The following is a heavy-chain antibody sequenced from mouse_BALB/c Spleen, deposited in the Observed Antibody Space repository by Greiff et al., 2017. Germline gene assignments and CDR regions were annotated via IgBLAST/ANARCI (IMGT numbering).Heavy chain of an antibody. D-gene: IGHD4-1*01. CDR2: INPSNGVT. J-gene: IGHJ2*01. CDR3: TRLGYYFDY. V-gene: IGHV1S81*02. Sequence: QVQLQQSGAELVKPGASVKLSCKASGYTFTSYYMYWVKQRPGQGLEWIGEINPSNGVTNFNEKFKSKATLTVDKSSSTAYMQLSSLTSEDSAVYYCTRLGYYFDYWGQGTTLTVSS. CDR1: GYTFTSYY.